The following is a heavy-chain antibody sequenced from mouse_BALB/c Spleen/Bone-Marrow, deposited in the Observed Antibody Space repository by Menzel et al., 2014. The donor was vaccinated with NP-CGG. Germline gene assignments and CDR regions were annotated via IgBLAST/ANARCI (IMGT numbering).Heavy chain of an antibody. CDR1: GFNIKDTY. CDR3: ARWEYYAMDY. V-gene: IGHV14-3*02. J-gene: IGHJ4*01. Sequence: EVMLVESGAELVKPGASVKLSCTASGFNIKDTYMHWVKQRPEQGLEWIGRIDPANGTTKYDPKFQGKATITVDTSSNTAYLQLSSLTSEDTAVYYCARWEYYAMDYWGQGTSVTVSS. CDR2: IDPANGTT. D-gene: IGHD4-1*01.